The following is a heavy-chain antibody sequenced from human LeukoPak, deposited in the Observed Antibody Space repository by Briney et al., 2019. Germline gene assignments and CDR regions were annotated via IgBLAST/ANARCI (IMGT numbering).Heavy chain of an antibody. CDR1: GYTFTGYY. J-gene: IGHJ3*02. CDR2: INPNSGGT. V-gene: IGHV1-2*02. D-gene: IGHD4-17*01. CDR3: ARRGGYGDLPDAFDI. Sequence: GASVKVSCKASGYTFTGYYMHWVRQAPGQGLEWMGWINPNSGGTNYAQKFQGRVTMTRDTSISTAYMELSRLRSDDTAVYYCARRGGYGDLPDAFDIWGRGTMVTVSS.